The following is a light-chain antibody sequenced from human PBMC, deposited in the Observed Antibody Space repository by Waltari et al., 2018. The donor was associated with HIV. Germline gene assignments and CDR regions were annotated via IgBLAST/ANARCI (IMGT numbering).Light chain of an antibody. J-gene: IGLJ2*01. V-gene: IGLV7-46*01. CDR2: DSN. Sequence: QPVVTQEPSSTVSPGGTVILTCAPSAAVFSRAHRRYWFQQRPGQAPKTLIFDSNNRYSWTPARFTGSFLGGKAALTLTGAQPEDDADYYCLLSYDGDVVFGGGTKLTVL. CDR3: LLSYDGDVV. CDR1: AAVFSRAHR.